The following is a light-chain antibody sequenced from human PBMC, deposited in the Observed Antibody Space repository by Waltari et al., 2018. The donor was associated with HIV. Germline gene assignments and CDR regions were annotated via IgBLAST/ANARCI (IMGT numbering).Light chain of an antibody. CDR2: GAF. CDR3: QQYSDWPPIT. Sequence: EIVMTQSPATLFVSPGERATLSCRASRSVGSKLAWYQQKPGQAPRLLIYGAFTRATGIPARFSGSGSGTEFSLIISSLQSEDSAVYYCQQYSDWPPITFGQGTRLEIK. CDR1: RSVGSK. V-gene: IGKV3D-15*01. J-gene: IGKJ5*01.